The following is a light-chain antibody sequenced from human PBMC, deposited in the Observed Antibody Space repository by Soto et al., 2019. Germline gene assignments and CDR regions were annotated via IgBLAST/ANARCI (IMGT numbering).Light chain of an antibody. CDR1: QSVSGW. Sequence: DIQMTQSPSTLSASVGDTVTFTCRASQSVSGWLAWYQQKPGEAPKLLIYHASNLQSGVPSRFSGSGSGTDFTLTISRLEPEDFAVFYCQQYGSSITFGQGTRLENK. V-gene: IGKV1-5*01. CDR3: QQYGSSIT. CDR2: HAS. J-gene: IGKJ5*01.